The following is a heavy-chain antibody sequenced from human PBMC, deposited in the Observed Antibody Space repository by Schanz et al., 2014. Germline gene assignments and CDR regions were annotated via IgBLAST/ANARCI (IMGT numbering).Heavy chain of an antibody. CDR2: ISGYNGDT. CDR3: ARDRVSFVRGPLGGD. D-gene: IGHD3-10*01. J-gene: IGHJ4*02. V-gene: IGHV1-18*01. CDR1: GYSFTDYA. Sequence: QVQLVQSGVAVKRPGASVRVSCKASGYSFTDYAIHWVRQAPGQGLEWMGWISGYNGDTNYAPKFQDRVTMTTDTSTGITSLELRNLKSDDTAVYYCARDRVSFVRGPLGGDCGQGTQVIVSS.